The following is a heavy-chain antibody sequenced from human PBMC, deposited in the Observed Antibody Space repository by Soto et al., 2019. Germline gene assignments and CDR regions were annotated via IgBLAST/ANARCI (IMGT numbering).Heavy chain of an antibody. Sequence: QVHLVQSGAEVKKPGASVKVSCKASGYTFTNYDINWVRQAPGQGLEWMGWISTYTGNTNYAQKLQGRVTMTTDTSTSTAYVERRSLRSDDTAVYYCARGYYYGSGRPTPGGMDVWGQGTTVTVSS. CDR1: GYTFTNYD. CDR3: ARGYYYGSGRPTPGGMDV. CDR2: ISTYTGNT. J-gene: IGHJ6*02. D-gene: IGHD3-10*01. V-gene: IGHV1-18*01.